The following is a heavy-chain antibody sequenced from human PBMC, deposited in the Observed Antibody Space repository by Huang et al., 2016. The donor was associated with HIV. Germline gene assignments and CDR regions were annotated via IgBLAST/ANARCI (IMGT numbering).Heavy chain of an antibody. CDR1: GFNFDSYT. J-gene: IGHJ4*02. D-gene: IGHD6-19*01. CDR3: ARNQWLDY. CDR2: ISPNRDQR. V-gene: IGHV3-21*01. Sequence: EVQLAESGGGLVKRGGSLRLSCAASGFNFDSYTMNWVRQAPGKGLEWVSSISPNRDQRFYRDSVKGRFTISRDDGKKSLYLQMNGLRAEDTAVYYCARNQWLDYWGQGTLVTVSS.